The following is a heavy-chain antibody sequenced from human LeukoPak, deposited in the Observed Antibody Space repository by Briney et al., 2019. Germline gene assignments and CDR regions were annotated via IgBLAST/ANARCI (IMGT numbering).Heavy chain of an antibody. CDR1: GVSITSSDYY. CDR3: ARRRHNFDFYDF. J-gene: IGHJ3*01. V-gene: IGHV4-39*01. D-gene: IGHD3/OR15-3a*01. Sequence: SETLSLTCNVSGVSITSSDYYWGWIRLPPGKGLEWIGATFYTGRTFYSPSLKSRVTISVDTSKNQFSLDLSSATAADTAVYYCARRRHNFDFYDFWGQGTRVTVSS. CDR2: TFYTGRT.